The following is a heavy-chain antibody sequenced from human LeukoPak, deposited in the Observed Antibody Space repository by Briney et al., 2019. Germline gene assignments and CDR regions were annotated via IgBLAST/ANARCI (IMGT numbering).Heavy chain of an antibody. J-gene: IGHJ3*02. CDR2: ISDSGAGT. CDR3: ARHGRGSGWSERAFDI. CDR1: GFTFSDYA. Sequence: GGSLRLSCVASGFTFSDYAMSWVRQAPGKGLEWVSGISDSGAGTYYTDSVKGRCTISRDNSRNTVSLQLNNLRAEDTAVYFCARHGRGSGWSERAFDIWGQGTMVTVSS. D-gene: IGHD6-19*01. V-gene: IGHV3-23*01.